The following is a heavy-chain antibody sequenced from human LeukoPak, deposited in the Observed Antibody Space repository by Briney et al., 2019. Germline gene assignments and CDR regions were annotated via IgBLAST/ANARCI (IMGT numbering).Heavy chain of an antibody. V-gene: IGHV4-59*01. Sequence: SETLSLTCTVSGGSISSYYWSWIRQPPGKGPEWIGHIYYSGSTNYNPTLKSRVTISVDTSKNQFSLRMSSVTAADTAVYYCARWNSGTSSSDFWGQGTLVTVSS. CDR3: ARWNSGTSSSDF. D-gene: IGHD1-26*01. J-gene: IGHJ4*02. CDR2: IYYSGST. CDR1: GGSISSYY.